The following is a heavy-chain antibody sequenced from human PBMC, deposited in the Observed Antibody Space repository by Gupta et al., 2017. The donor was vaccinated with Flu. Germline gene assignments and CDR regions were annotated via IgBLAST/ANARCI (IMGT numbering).Heavy chain of an antibody. D-gene: IGHD5-18*01. V-gene: IGHV3-9*01. CDR2: ISWKSGSI. Sequence: EVQLVESGGGLVQPGRHLRLSCAASGFTFYDYAMHGVRQAPVKGLEWVSGISWKSGSIGYADSVKGRFTISIDNAKNSLYLQMNSLRAEDTSLYYCANDEVYTARYYFDYWGQGTLVTVSS. CDR1: GFTFYDYA. CDR3: ANDEVYTARYYFDY. J-gene: IGHJ4*02.